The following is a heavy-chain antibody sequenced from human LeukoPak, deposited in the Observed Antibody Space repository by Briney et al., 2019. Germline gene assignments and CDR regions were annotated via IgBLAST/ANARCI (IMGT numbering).Heavy chain of an antibody. Sequence: PSETLSLTCTVSGGSVNGHHWSWIRQPPGKGLEWIGHIHYSGSTNYNAPLKSRVTMSVGTSKNHFSLNLSSVTAADTAVYYCARDIRVVGATLYFDFWGQGTLVTVSS. V-gene: IGHV4-59*02. CDR1: GGSVNGHH. CDR3: ARDIRVVGATLYFDF. J-gene: IGHJ4*02. CDR2: IHYSGST. D-gene: IGHD1-26*01.